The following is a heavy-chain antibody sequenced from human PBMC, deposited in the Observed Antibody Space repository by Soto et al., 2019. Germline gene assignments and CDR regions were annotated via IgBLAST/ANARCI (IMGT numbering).Heavy chain of an antibody. V-gene: IGHV1-69*13. D-gene: IGHD6-6*01. CDR1: GYSLSSYA. CDR2: IIPIFGTA. CDR3: ARGEAARRGRYYEYGRDA. Sequence: ASLKVSCKASGYSLSSYAISWVRQANGQGLEWMGGIIPIFGTANYAQKFQGRVTITADESTSTAYMELSSLRSEDTAVYYCARGEAARRGRYYEYGRDAWGHGTTVTV. J-gene: IGHJ6*02.